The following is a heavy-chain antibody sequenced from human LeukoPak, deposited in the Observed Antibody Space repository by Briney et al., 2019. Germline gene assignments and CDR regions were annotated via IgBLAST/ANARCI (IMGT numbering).Heavy chain of an antibody. CDR3: ARSIGGSESY. Sequence: GGSLRLSCAASGFTFSNYWMSWVRQAPGKGLEWVANIKRDGSVKYYVDSVKGRFTISRDNAKNSLYLQMNSLRAEDTAVYYCARSIGGSESYWGQGTLVTVSS. D-gene: IGHD1-26*01. CDR2: IKRDGSVK. CDR1: GFTFSNYW. V-gene: IGHV3-7*01. J-gene: IGHJ4*02.